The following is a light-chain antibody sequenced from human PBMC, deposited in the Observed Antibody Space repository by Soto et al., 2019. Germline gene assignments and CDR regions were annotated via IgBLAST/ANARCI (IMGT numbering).Light chain of an antibody. CDR2: DAT. J-gene: IGKJ5*01. V-gene: IGKV1-5*01. CDR1: QTIDSW. CDR3: QQYNRLIT. Sequence: DIQMTQSPSILSASVGYSFTITCRASQTIDSWVAWYQQKPGKAPKLLVYDATSLESGVSSRFSGSGYGTDFTLRINNLQPDDFATYYCQQYNRLITFGQGTQLEI.